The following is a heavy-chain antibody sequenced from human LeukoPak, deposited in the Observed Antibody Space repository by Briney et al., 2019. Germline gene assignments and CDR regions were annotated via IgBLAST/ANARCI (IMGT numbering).Heavy chain of an antibody. V-gene: IGHV4-38-2*02. Sequence: PSETLSLTCTVYAYSISDGWVWGMIRQPPGKGLEWIGSIYHSGTTYYNPSLKSRVTMSVDTSNNQFSLKLTSVTAADTAMYYCSRLSHVAGAPKVSWFDPWGQGTLVTVSS. CDR3: SRLSHVAGAPKVSWFDP. J-gene: IGHJ5*02. CDR1: AYSISDGWV. CDR2: IYHSGTT. D-gene: IGHD1-26*01.